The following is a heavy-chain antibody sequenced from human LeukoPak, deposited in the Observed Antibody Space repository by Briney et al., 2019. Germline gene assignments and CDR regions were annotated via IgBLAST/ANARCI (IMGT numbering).Heavy chain of an antibody. Sequence: PSETLSLTCTVSGGSINDYYWSWIRQPPGKGPEWIGYIYYGGNTNYNPSLKSRVTISVDTSENHFSLRLSSVTAADTAIYYCARDKNFDYWGQGTLVTVSS. CDR2: IYYGGNT. CDR3: ARDKNFDY. CDR1: GGSINDYY. V-gene: IGHV4-59*01. J-gene: IGHJ4*02.